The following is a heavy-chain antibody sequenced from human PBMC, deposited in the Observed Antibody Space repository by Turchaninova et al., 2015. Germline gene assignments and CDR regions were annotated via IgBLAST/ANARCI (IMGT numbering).Heavy chain of an antibody. V-gene: IGHV3-33*01. CDR3: ARDPFRGVAVAGTSFDY. CDR1: GFTFSSYG. D-gene: IGHD6-19*01. Sequence: GGGVVQPGRSLRLSCAASGFTFSSYGMHWVRQAPGKGLEWVAVIWYDGSNKYYADSVKGRFTISRDNSKNTLYLQMNSLRAEDTAVYYWARDPFRGVAVAGTSFDYWGQGTLVTVSS. CDR2: IWYDGSNK. J-gene: IGHJ4*02.